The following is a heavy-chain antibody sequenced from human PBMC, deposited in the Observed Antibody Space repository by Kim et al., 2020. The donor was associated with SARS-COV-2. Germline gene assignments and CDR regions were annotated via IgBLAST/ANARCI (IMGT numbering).Heavy chain of an antibody. CDR3: ARGQSPRVYSGYDKMEPSGAFDI. Sequence: SETLSLTCTVSGYSISSGYYWGWIRQPPGKGLEWIGSIYHSGSTYYNPSLKSRVTISVDTSKNQFSLKLSSVTAADTAVYYCARGQSPRVYSGYDKMEPSGAFDIWGQGTMVTVSS. CDR1: GYSISSGYY. J-gene: IGHJ3*02. D-gene: IGHD5-12*01. CDR2: IYHSGST. V-gene: IGHV4-38-2*02.